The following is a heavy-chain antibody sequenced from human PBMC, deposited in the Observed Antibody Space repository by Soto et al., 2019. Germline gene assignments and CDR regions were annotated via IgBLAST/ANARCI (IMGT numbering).Heavy chain of an antibody. Sequence: EVQLVESGGGMIQPGGSLRLSCEASGFSVSGNYMSWVRQAPGKGLEWVSVIYSDGGTDYADSVRGRFIISRDNSKNTLYLQMNSLRAEDTAVFYCARGLYGSASWCYYGRDVWGQGTTVTVAS. V-gene: IGHV3-53*01. J-gene: IGHJ6*02. D-gene: IGHD3-10*01. CDR3: ARGLYGSASWCYYGRDV. CDR2: IYSDGGT. CDR1: GFSVSGNY.